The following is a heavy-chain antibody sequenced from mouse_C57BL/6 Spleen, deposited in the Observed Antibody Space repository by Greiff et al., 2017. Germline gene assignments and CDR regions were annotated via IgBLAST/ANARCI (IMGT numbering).Heavy chain of an antibody. CDR1: GFTFSSYA. D-gene: IGHD2-2*01. J-gene: IGHJ2*01. CDR2: ISDGGSYT. V-gene: IGHV5-4*03. CDR3: ARANYGYDAGYYFDY. Sequence: EVNVVESGGGLVKPGGSLKLSCAASGFTFSSYAMSWVRQTPEKRLEWVATISDGGSYTYYPDNVKGRFTISRDNAKNNLYLQMSHLKSEDTAMYYCARANYGYDAGYYFDYWGQGTTLPVSS.